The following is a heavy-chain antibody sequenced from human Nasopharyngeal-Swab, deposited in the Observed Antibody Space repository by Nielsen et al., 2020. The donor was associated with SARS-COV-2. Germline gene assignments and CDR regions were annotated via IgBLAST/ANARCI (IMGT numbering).Heavy chain of an antibody. Sequence: SETLSLTCAVYGGSFSGYYWSWIRQPPGKGLEWIGEINHSGSTNYNPSLKSRVTISLDTSKNQFSLKLSSVTAADTAVFYCARDMRYYDYVWGSSHYYYYGMDVWGQGTTVTVSS. J-gene: IGHJ6*02. CDR2: INHSGST. D-gene: IGHD3-16*01. CDR1: GGSFSGYY. CDR3: ARDMRYYDYVWGSSHYYYYGMDV. V-gene: IGHV4-34*01.